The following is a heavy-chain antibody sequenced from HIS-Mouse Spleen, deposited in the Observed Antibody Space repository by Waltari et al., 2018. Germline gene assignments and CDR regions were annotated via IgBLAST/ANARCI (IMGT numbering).Heavy chain of an antibody. CDR1: GGSFSGYY. Sequence: QVQLQQWGAGLLKPSETLSLTCAVYGGSFSGYYWSWIRQPPGKGLEWIGEINHSGSTNYHPSLKGRVTISVDTSKNQFSLKLSSVTAADTAVYYCARGVWGSGSYSPYYYYGMDVWGQGTTVTVSS. CDR2: INHSGST. D-gene: IGHD3-10*01. J-gene: IGHJ6*02. CDR3: ARGVWGSGSYSPYYYYGMDV. V-gene: IGHV4-34*01.